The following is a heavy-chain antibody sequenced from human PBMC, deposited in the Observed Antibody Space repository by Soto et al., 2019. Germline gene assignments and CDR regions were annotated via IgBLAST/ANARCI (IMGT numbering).Heavy chain of an antibody. Sequence: PSETLSLTCAVSGGSISSGGYSWSWIRQPPGKGLEWIGYIYHSGSTYYNPSLKSRVTISVDRSKNQFSLKLSSVTAADTAVYYCARAPIVGDNWFDPWGQGTLVTVSS. J-gene: IGHJ5*02. V-gene: IGHV4-30-2*01. CDR2: IYHSGST. CDR1: GGSISSGGYS. D-gene: IGHD3-16*02. CDR3: ARAPIVGDNWFDP.